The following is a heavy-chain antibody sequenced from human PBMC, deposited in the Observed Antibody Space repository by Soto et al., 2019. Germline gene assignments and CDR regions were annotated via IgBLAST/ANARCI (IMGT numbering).Heavy chain of an antibody. Sequence: ASGTTLVNPTQTLTLTCTFSGFSLSTSGMCVSWIRQPPGKALEWLARIDWDDDKYYSTSLKTRLTISKDTSKNQVVLTMTNMDPVDTATYYCARICGTHRPGLIDYWGQGTLVTVSS. D-gene: IGHD1-26*01. V-gene: IGHV2-70*11. CDR2: IDWDDDK. J-gene: IGHJ4*02. CDR1: GFSLSTSGMC. CDR3: ARICGTHRPGLIDY.